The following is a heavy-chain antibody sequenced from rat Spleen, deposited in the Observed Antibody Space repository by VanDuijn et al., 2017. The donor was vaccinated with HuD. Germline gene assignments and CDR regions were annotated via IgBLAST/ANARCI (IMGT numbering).Heavy chain of an antibody. D-gene: IGHD1-9*01. CDR1: GFTSSDYD. CDR2: ISYGDSSGHSST. Sequence: EVQLVESDGGLVQPGRSLKLSCVVSGFTSSDYDMTWVRQALTKGLEWVATISYGDSSGHSSTYYRDSVKGRFTISRDNAKSTLSLQMDSLRSEDTATYYCARRHYGYTDYFDYWGQGVMVTVSS. CDR3: ARRHYGYTDYFDY. J-gene: IGHJ2*01. V-gene: IGHV5-29*01.